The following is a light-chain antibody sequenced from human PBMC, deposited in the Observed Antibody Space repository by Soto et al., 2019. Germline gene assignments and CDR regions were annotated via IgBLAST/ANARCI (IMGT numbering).Light chain of an antibody. Sequence: DIQMTQSPSSLSAYVGDRVTITCRASQSISTYLNWFQQKPGKAPKLLIYGASNLQSGVPSRFSGSGSGTDFTLTISSLQPEDFATYFCQQSYSTLYTFGQGTKLGIK. J-gene: IGKJ2*01. CDR3: QQSYSTLYT. CDR2: GAS. CDR1: QSISTY. V-gene: IGKV1-39*01.